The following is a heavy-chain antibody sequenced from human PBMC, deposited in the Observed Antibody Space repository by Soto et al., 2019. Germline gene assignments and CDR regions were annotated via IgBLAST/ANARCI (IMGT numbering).Heavy chain of an antibody. V-gene: IGHV3-66*01. J-gene: IGHJ5*02. Sequence: EVQLVESGGGLVQPGGSLRLSCAASGFTVSRNYMSWVRQAPGKGLEWVSVIYSGGSTYYADSVKGRFTISRDNSKNTLYLQMNSLRAEDTAVYYCARESGYDFREGFDPWGQGTLVTVSS. D-gene: IGHD5-12*01. CDR1: GFTVSRNY. CDR3: ARESGYDFREGFDP. CDR2: IYSGGST.